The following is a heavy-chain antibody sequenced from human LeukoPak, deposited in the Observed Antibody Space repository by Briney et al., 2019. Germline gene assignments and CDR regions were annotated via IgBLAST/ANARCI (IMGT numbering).Heavy chain of an antibody. CDR2: INHSGST. CDR3: ARLRRFGGDCSSTSCYRFDP. J-gene: IGHJ5*02. V-gene: IGHV4-34*01. CDR1: GGSFSGYY. Sequence: PSETLSLTCAVYGGSFSGYYWGWIRQPPGKGLEWIGEINHSGSTNYNPSLKSRVTISVDTSKNQFSLKLSSVTAADTAVYYCARLRRFGGDCSSTSCYRFDPWGQGTLVTVSS. D-gene: IGHD2-2*01.